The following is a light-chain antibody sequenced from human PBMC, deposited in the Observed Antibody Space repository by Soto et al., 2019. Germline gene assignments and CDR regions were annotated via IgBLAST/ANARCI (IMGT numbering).Light chain of an antibody. CDR3: QQHGSSLSLT. Sequence: EIVLTQSPGTLSLSPGERATLSCRASQSVSSNYLAWFQQKPGQAPRLLIYGASTRATGIPDRFSGSGSGTDFTLTISRLEPEDFAVYYCQQHGSSLSLTFGGGTKVEIK. V-gene: IGKV3-20*01. CDR2: GAS. J-gene: IGKJ4*01. CDR1: QSVSSNY.